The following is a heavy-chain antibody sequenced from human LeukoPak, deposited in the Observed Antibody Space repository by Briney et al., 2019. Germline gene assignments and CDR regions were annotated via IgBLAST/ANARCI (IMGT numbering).Heavy chain of an antibody. Sequence: GGSLRLSCEASGFIFSKYWMSWVRQAPAKGLEWVAIINQDGSEKYYVDSVKGRFTISREDAKNSLYLQMNTFKAEDQAVYYCGRTLVNSLWEDAFDIWGQGTMVTVSS. D-gene: IGHD1-26*01. CDR2: INQDGSEK. V-gene: IGHV3-7*03. CDR3: GRTLVNSLWEDAFDI. CDR1: GFIFSKYW. J-gene: IGHJ3*02.